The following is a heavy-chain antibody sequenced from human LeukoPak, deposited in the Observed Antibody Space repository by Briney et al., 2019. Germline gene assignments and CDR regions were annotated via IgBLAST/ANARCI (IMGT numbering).Heavy chain of an antibody. V-gene: IGHV4-39*07. CDR3: ARGAITGFDY. CDR1: GGSISSSSYY. CDR2: INHSGST. J-gene: IGHJ4*02. D-gene: IGHD2-8*02. Sequence: PSETLSLTCTVSGGSISSSSYYWGWIRQPPGKGLEWIGEINHSGSTNYNPSLKSRVTISVDTSKNQFSLKLSSVTAADTAVYYCARGAITGFDYWGQGTLVTVSS.